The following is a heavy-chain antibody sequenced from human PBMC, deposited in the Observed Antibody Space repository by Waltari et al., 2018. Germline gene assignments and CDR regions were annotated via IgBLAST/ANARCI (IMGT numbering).Heavy chain of an antibody. Sequence: QVQLQQWGAGLLKPSETLSLTCAVYGGSFSGYSWRWIRQPPGKGLEWIGEINHSGSTNYNPSLKSRVTISVDTSKNQFSLKLSSVTAADTAVYYCARHRWRHYYYYGMDVWGQGTTVTVSS. CDR3: ARHRWRHYYYYGMDV. J-gene: IGHJ6*02. V-gene: IGHV4-34*01. CDR2: INHSGST. CDR1: GGSFSGYS. D-gene: IGHD2-21*02.